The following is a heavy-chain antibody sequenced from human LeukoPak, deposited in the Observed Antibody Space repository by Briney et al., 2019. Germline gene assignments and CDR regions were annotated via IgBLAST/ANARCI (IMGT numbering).Heavy chain of an antibody. CDR3: ARGPVGAMGLNY. CDR2: INHSGST. D-gene: IGHD1-26*01. J-gene: IGHJ4*02. Sequence: PSDTLSLTCTVSGGSISSYNWSWIRQPPGKGLEWIGEINHSGSTNYNPSLKSRVTISVDTSKNQFSLKLSSVTAADTAVYYCARGPVGAMGLNYWGQGTLVTVSS. CDR1: GGSISSYN. V-gene: IGHV4-34*01.